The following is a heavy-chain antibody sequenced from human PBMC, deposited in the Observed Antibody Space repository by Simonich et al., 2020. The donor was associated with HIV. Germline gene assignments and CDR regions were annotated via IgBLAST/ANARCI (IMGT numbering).Heavy chain of an antibody. CDR1: GGSFSGYY. Sequence: QVQLQQWGAGLLKPSETLSLTCAVYGGSFSGYYWSWIRQPPGKGQEWIGEINHSGITNYKSSLNSRATISVDKSKNQFSLKLSSVTAADTAIYYCARRDRELILYFDYLGQGNLVTVSS. J-gene: IGHJ4*02. V-gene: IGHV4-34*01. CDR2: INHSGIT. CDR3: ARRDRELILYFDY. D-gene: IGHD3-3*01.